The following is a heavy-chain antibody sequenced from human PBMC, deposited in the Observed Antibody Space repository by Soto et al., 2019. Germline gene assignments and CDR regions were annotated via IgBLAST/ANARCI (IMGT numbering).Heavy chain of an antibody. V-gene: IGHV4-30-4*01. Sequence: QVQLQESGPGLVKASQTLSLTCTVSGASISGSDHYWSWVRQPPGKGLEWIGHLSYTGNSFNPYYNPSLPSRLTMSLDTSKNQFSLKMTSVTAADTAVYFCARSGRSLLDYWGQGALVSVSS. CDR2: LSYTGNSFNP. D-gene: IGHD1-26*01. CDR3: ARSGRSLLDY. CDR1: GASISGSDHY. J-gene: IGHJ4*02.